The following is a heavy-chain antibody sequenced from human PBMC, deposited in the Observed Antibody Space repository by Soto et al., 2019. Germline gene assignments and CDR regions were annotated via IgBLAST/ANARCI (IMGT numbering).Heavy chain of an antibody. Sequence: ASVKVSCKASGYTFTSYYMHWVRQAPGQGLEWMGIINPSGGSTSYAQKFQGRVTMTRDTSTSTVYMELSSLRSEDTAVYYCARDGRSGSYFSPYYFDYWGQGTLVTVSS. CDR2: INPSGGST. CDR3: ARDGRSGSYFSPYYFDY. V-gene: IGHV1-46*01. D-gene: IGHD1-26*01. J-gene: IGHJ4*02. CDR1: GYTFTSYY.